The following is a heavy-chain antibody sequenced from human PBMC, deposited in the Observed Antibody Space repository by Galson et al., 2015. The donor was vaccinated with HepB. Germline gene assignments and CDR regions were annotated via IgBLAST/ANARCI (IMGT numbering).Heavy chain of an antibody. J-gene: IGHJ4*02. CDR2: IKSKTDGGTT. CDR3: TTDPLSGVVLMVYAILSEDY. CDR1: GFTFSNAW. D-gene: IGHD2-8*01. V-gene: IGHV3-15*01. Sequence: SLRLSCAASGFTFSNAWMSWVRQAPGKGLEWVGRIKSKTDGGTTDYAAPVKGRFTISRDDSKNTLYLQMNSLKTEDTAVYYCTTDPLSGVVLMVYAILSEDYWGQGTLVTVSS.